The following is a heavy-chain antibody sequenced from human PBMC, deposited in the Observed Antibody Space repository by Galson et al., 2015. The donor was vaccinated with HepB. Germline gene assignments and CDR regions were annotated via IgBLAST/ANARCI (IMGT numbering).Heavy chain of an antibody. Sequence: SVKVSCKASGGTFSSYTISWVRQAPGQGLEWMGRIIPILGIANYAQKFQGRVTITADKSTSTAYMELSSLRSEDTAVYYCARVGVAVAATQYYYYGMDVWGQGTTVTVSS. CDR2: IIPILGIA. CDR1: GGTFSSYT. V-gene: IGHV1-69*02. D-gene: IGHD6-19*01. CDR3: ARVGVAVAATQYYYYGMDV. J-gene: IGHJ6*02.